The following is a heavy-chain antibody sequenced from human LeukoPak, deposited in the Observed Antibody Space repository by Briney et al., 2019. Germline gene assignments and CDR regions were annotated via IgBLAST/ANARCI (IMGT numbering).Heavy chain of an antibody. Sequence: PGGSLRLSCAASGFTFSSYAMHWVRQAPGKGLEWVAVISYDGSNKYYADSVKGRFTISRDNSKNTLYLQMNSLRAEDTAVYYCARDLRPRGIVVVPAALGDWGQGTLVTVSS. D-gene: IGHD2-2*01. V-gene: IGHV3-30-3*01. CDR2: ISYDGSNK. CDR1: GFTFSSYA. CDR3: ARDLRPRGIVVVPAALGD. J-gene: IGHJ4*02.